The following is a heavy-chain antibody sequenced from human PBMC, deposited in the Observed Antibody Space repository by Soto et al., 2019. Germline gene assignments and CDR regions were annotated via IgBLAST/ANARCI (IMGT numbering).Heavy chain of an antibody. CDR1: GFTFRSFG. V-gene: IGHV3-30*18. CDR3: AKDVGQRLFLNYGMDV. Sequence: QVQLVESGGGVIQPGTSLSLSCGSSGFTFRSFGMYWVRQAPGKGLEGVAVVSYDGNHIYYADSVKGRFTVSRDNAKNTLYLQMNSLRGEDTAVYYCAKDVGQRLFLNYGMDVWGQGTTVTVSS. J-gene: IGHJ6*02. D-gene: IGHD6-25*01. CDR2: VSYDGNHI.